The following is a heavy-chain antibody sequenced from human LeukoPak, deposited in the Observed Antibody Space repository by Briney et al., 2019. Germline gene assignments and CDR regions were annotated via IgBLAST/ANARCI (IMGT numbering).Heavy chain of an antibody. D-gene: IGHD4-17*01. CDR1: AVPFSIYL. CDR2: INSDKIST. V-gene: IGHV3-74*01. CDR3: AKAGATVLDS. J-gene: IGHJ4*02. Sequence: PGDSLTLPCAASAVPFSIYLMHWVRQAPAKGLVLVARINSDKISTSYAHSVKGRFTISRDNDKNTLDLQINSLRAQDTAVSYGAKAGATVLDSWGPGTLVTVSS.